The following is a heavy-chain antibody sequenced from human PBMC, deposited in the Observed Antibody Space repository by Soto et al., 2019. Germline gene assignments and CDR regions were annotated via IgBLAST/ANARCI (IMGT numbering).Heavy chain of an antibody. J-gene: IGHJ4*02. Sequence: QVQLVESGGGVVQPGRSLRLSCAASGFTFSSYAMHWVRQAPGKGLEWVAVISYDGSNKYYADSVKGRFTISRDNSKNTLYLQMNSLRAEDTAVYYWAGGWRRVVVAAMDYWGQGTLVTVSS. V-gene: IGHV3-30-3*01. CDR2: ISYDGSNK. CDR3: AGGWRRVVVAAMDY. D-gene: IGHD2-15*01. CDR1: GFTFSSYA.